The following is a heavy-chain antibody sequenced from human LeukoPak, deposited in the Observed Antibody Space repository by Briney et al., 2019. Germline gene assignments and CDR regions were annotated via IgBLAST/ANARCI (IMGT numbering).Heavy chain of an antibody. CDR3: ARGLNSYYYYGMDV. CDR2: INPNSGGT. CDR1: GYTFTGYY. Sequence: ASVKVSCKASGYTFTGYYMHWVRQAPGQGLEWMGWINPNSGGTNYAQKFQGRVTVTRNTSISTAYMELSSLRSEDTAVYYCARGLNSYYYYGMDVWGQGTTVTVSS. J-gene: IGHJ6*02. V-gene: IGHV1-2*02.